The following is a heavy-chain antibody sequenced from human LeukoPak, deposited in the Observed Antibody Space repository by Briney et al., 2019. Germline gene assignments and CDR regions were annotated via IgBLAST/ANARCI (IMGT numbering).Heavy chain of an antibody. V-gene: IGHV3-66*04. J-gene: IGHJ4*02. CDR2: IYSGGDT. CDR3: ARHKDLWLYIDY. Sequence: GGSLRLSCAASGFTVSSNYMSWVRQAPGKGLEWVSVIYSGGDTYYGDSVKGRFTISRDNSKNTLYLQMNSLRAEDTAVYYCARHKDLWLYIDYWGQGTLVTVSS. D-gene: IGHD3-22*01. CDR1: GFTVSSNY.